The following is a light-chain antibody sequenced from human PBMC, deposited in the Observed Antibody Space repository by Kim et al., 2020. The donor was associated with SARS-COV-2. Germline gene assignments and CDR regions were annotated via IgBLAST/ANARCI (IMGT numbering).Light chain of an antibody. CDR1: PTVLSTSNHTTY. CDR2: WAP. V-gene: IGKV4-1*01. CDR3: QQYYSTPPS. J-gene: IGKJ2*03. Sequence: PLNCTSRPTVLSTSNHTTYFAWYPQTPGPAPKLLIYWAPIRESGVSARFSGSGSEPDFTLTFSSLQAEDVAVYYCQQYYSTPPSFGQGTKLEI.